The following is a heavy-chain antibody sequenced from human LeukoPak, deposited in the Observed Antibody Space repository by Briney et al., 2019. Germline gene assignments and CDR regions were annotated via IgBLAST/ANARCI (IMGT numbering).Heavy chain of an antibody. CDR1: GGSISSSSYY. D-gene: IGHD6-13*01. J-gene: IGHJ4*02. V-gene: IGHV4-39*01. CDR3: ASSFWYRVDY. CDR2: IYYSGST. Sequence: SETLSLTCTVSGGSISSSSYYWGWIRQPPGKGLEWIGSIYYSGSTYYNPSLKSRVTISVDTSKNQFSLKLSSVTAADTAVYYCASSFWYRVDYWGQGTLVTVSS.